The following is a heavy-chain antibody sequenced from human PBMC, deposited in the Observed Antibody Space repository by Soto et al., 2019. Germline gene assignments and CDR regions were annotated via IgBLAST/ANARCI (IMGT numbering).Heavy chain of an antibody. V-gene: IGHV4-34*01. J-gene: IGHJ4*02. CDR3: ARAPQSSIIAAAAAFDY. D-gene: IGHD6-13*01. CDR2: INHSGST. CDR1: GGSFSGYY. Sequence: KPSETLSLTCAVYGGSFSGYYWSWIRQPPGKGLEWIGEINHSGSTNYNPSLKSRVTISVDTSKNQFSLKLSSVTAADTAVYYCARAPQSSIIAAAAAFDYWGQGTLVTVSS.